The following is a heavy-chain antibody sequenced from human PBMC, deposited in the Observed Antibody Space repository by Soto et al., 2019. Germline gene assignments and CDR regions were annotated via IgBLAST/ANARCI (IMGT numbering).Heavy chain of an antibody. J-gene: IGHJ4*02. V-gene: IGHV1-69*01. D-gene: IGHD5-12*01. CDR1: RGTFSRNA. Sequence: QVQLVQSGAEVKKPGSSVKVSCKASRGTFSRNAISWVRRAPGQGLEWMGGIIPIFGTANHAQKFQGRVAITADEATSTVYMELSSLRSEDTAVYYCARGYSGYDGRFDYWGQGPLVTVSS. CDR2: IIPIFGTA. CDR3: ARGYSGYDGRFDY.